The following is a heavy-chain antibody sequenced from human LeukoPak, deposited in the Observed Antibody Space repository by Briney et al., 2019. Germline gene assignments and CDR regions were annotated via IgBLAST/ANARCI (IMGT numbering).Heavy chain of an antibody. V-gene: IGHV1-18*01. Sequence: ASVTVSCTASGYTFTSYGISWARQAPGQGLEWMGWISAYNGNTNYAQKLQGRVTMTTDTSTSTAYMELRSLRSDDTAVYYCARGAPFCSSTSCYVALGDYWGQGTLVTVSS. CDR3: ARGAPFCSSTSCYVALGDY. D-gene: IGHD2-2*01. CDR1: GYTFTSYG. J-gene: IGHJ4*02. CDR2: ISAYNGNT.